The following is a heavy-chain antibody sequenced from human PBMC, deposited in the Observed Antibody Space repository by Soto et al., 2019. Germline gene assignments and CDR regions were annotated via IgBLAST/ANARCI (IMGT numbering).Heavy chain of an antibody. V-gene: IGHV4-4*02. Sequence: SETLSLTCAVSGGSISSSNWWSWVRQPPGKGLEWIGEIYHSGSTNYNPSLKSRVTISVDKSKNQFSLKLSSVTAADTAVYYCAREGSSADYYYYGMDVWGQGTTVTVSS. CDR2: IYHSGST. CDR1: GGSISSSNW. D-gene: IGHD2-2*01. J-gene: IGHJ6*02. CDR3: AREGSSADYYYYGMDV.